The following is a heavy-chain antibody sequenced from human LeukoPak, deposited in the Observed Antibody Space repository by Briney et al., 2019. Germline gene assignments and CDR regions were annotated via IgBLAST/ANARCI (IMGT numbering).Heavy chain of an antibody. V-gene: IGHV4-59*08. CDR3: ARHSLVASGTYYYGMDV. D-gene: IGHD3-10*01. J-gene: IGHJ6*02. CDR2: IYFSGAT. Sequence: SETLSLTCTVSGGSISSYYWSWIRQPPGKGLEWIGYIYFSGATNYNPSLKSRVTISVDTSKNQFSLRLSSVTAADTAVYCCARHSLVASGTYYYGMDVWGQGITVTVSS. CDR1: GGSISSYY.